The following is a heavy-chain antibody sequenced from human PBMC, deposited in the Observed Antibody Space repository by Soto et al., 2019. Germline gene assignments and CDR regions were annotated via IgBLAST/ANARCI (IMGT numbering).Heavy chain of an antibody. Sequence: ASVKVSCKASGGTFSSYAISWVRQAPGQGLEWMGGIIPIFGTANYAQKFQGRVTITADESTSTAYMELSSLRAEDTAVYYCARDLTTVTYMGYYYYGMDVWGQGTTVTVSS. CDR1: GGTFSSYA. CDR2: IIPIFGTA. D-gene: IGHD4-4*01. J-gene: IGHJ6*02. V-gene: IGHV1-69*13. CDR3: ARDLTTVTYMGYYYYGMDV.